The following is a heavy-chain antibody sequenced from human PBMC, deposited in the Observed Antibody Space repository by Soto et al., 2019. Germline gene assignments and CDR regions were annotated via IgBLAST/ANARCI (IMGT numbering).Heavy chain of an antibody. V-gene: IGHV3-23*01. CDR1: GLTCSTYA. Sequence: GGSLRLSCAASGLTCSTYAMSWVRQAPGKGPEWVSTITGSGCSTYYADSVKGRFTISRDNSKDTLYQQMNSLRAEDTAVYYCAKRRAGGYYTFDFWGQGTLVTVSS. CDR2: ITGSGCST. CDR3: AKRRAGGYYTFDF. J-gene: IGHJ4*02. D-gene: IGHD3-10*01.